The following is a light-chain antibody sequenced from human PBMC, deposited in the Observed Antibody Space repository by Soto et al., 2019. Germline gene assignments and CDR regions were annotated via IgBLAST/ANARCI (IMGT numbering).Light chain of an antibody. CDR3: QQLNSYPLT. CDR1: QGISSY. J-gene: IGKJ4*01. V-gene: IGKV1-9*01. Sequence: DIQLTQSPSFLSASVGDRVTITCRASQGISSYLAWYQQKPGKAPKLLIYAESTLQSEVPSRFSGSGSGTEFTLTISSLQPEDFATYYCQQLNSYPLTFGGGTKVEIK. CDR2: AES.